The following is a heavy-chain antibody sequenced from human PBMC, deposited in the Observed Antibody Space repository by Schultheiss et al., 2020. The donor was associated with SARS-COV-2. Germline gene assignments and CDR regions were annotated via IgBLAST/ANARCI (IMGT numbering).Heavy chain of an antibody. CDR2: ITSSGSTK. V-gene: IGHV3-48*04. CDR1: GFTFSSYG. CDR3: ARRYCSSTGCLFDS. D-gene: IGHD2-2*01. Sequence: GGSLRLSCAASGFTFSSYGMHWVRQAPGKGLEWVADITSSGSTKYYADSVKGRFTISRDNAKNSLYLQMNSLRAEDTALYYCARRYCSSTGCLFDSWGQGTLVTVSS. J-gene: IGHJ4*02.